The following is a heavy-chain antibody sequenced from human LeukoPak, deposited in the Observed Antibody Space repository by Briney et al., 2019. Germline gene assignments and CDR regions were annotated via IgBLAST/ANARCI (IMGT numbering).Heavy chain of an antibody. CDR2: IQYTGST. CDR1: GGSISSNY. CDR3: AGPGIAAAI. D-gene: IGHD6-13*01. J-gene: IGHJ3*02. V-gene: IGHV4-59*01. Sequence: PSETLSLTCTVSGGSISSNYWSWIRQPPGKGLEWIGNIQYTGSTNYNPSLKSRVIISLDTSKTQFSLKVSSVTAAATAVYYCAGPGIAAAIWGQGTMVTVSS.